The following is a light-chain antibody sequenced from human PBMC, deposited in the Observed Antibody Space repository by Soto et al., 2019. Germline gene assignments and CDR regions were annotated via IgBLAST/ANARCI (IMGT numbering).Light chain of an antibody. CDR2: GAS. Sequence: EIVITQSPATLXVXXXXMXXXSFRASQTVSSNLAWYQQKPGQAPRLLVYGASTRATGIPARFSGSGSGTEFTLTISSLQSEDFAVYYCQQYNNWPITFGQGTRLEIK. V-gene: IGKV3-15*01. CDR1: QTVSSN. CDR3: QQYNNWPIT. J-gene: IGKJ5*01.